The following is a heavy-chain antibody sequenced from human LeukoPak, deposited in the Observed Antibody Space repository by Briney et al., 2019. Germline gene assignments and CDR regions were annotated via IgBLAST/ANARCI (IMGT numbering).Heavy chain of an antibody. D-gene: IGHD3-22*01. V-gene: IGHV1-69*05. CDR3: ARVPSYYYDSSGYVY. CDR2: IIPIFGTA. J-gene: IGHJ4*02. CDR1: GGTSSSYA. Sequence: GSSVKVSCKASGGTSSSYAISWVRQAPGQGLEGMGRIIPIFGTANYAQQFQGRVTITTDESTSTAYIELSSLRSEDTAVYYCARVPSYYYDSSGYVYWGQGTLVTVSS.